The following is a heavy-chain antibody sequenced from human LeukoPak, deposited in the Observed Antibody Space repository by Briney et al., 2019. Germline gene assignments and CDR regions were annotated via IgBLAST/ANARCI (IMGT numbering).Heavy chain of an antibody. CDR3: ARHRTPGVAVCPDY. CDR1: GYSFISYW. D-gene: IGHD6-19*01. J-gene: IGHJ4*02. V-gene: IGHV5-51*01. CDR2: IYPGDSDI. Sequence: PGESLKISCKGAGYSFISYWIGWVRQMPGKGLEWMGIIYPGDSDIRYSPSFQGQVTISADKSISTAYLQWSSLKASDTAMYYCARHRTPGVAVCPDYWGQGTLVTVSS.